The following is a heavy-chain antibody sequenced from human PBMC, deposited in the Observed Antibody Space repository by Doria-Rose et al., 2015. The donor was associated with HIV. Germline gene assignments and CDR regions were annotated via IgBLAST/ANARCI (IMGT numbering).Heavy chain of an antibody. CDR1: GGSISSYY. D-gene: IGHD1-26*01. Sequence: VQLQESGPGLVKPSETLSLTCTVSGGSISSYYWSWIRQPPGKGLEWIAYIFHSGHTNYNPSLKSRLTISVDTSKHQFSLELSSVTAADTAVYYCARQPYSGSAYYLDYWGQGTLVTVPS. V-gene: IGHV4-59*08. J-gene: IGHJ4*02. CDR3: ARQPYSGSAYYLDY. CDR2: IFHSGHT.